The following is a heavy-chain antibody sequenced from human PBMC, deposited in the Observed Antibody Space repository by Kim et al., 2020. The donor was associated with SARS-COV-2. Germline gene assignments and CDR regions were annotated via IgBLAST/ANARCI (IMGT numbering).Heavy chain of an antibody. V-gene: IGHV4-59*01. CDR3: VRQWNY. D-gene: IGHD6-19*01. Sequence: SETLSLTCTVSGGSISSYYWSWIRQPPGKGLEWIGYIYYSGSTNYNPSLKSRVTISVDTSKNQFSLKLSSVTAADTAVYYCVRQWNYWGQGTLVTVSS. CDR2: IYYSGST. CDR1: GGSISSYY. J-gene: IGHJ4*02.